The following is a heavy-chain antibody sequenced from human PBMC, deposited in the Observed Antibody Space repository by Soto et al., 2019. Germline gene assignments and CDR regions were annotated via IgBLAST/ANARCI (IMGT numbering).Heavy chain of an antibody. CDR2: ISSSGTTI. CDR3: ARAPPYDFWSGTYYYYGMDA. Sequence: SLRLSCAASGFTLSSYEMNWVRQAPGKGLEWVSHISSSGTTIYYADSVKGRFTISRDNAKNSLYLQMNSLRVEDTAVYYCARAPPYDFWSGTYYYYGMDAWGQGTTVTVSS. V-gene: IGHV3-48*03. D-gene: IGHD3-3*01. J-gene: IGHJ6*02. CDR1: GFTLSSYE.